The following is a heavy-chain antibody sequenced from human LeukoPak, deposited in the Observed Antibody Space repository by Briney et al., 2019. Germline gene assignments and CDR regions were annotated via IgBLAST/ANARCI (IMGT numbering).Heavy chain of an antibody. Sequence: PGGSLRLSRAASGFTFSSYAMSWVRQAPGKGLEWVSAISGSGGSTYYADSVKGRFTISRDNSKNTLYLQMNSLRAEDTAVYYCAKVSRYYDSSGPVDYWGQGTLVTVSS. D-gene: IGHD3-22*01. J-gene: IGHJ4*02. V-gene: IGHV3-23*01. CDR2: ISGSGGST. CDR3: AKVSRYYDSSGPVDY. CDR1: GFTFSSYA.